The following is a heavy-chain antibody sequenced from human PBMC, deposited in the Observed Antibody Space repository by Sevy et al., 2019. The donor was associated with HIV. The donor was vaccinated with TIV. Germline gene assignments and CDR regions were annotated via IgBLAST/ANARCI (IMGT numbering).Heavy chain of an antibody. Sequence: GGSLRLSCAASGFTFSDYVMHWVRQAPGKGLEWLARISHDTTVKYYADSLNGRFTISRDNSKNTLYLQMNSLRHEDTAVDHCARDADWSLNYWGQGTLVTVSS. V-gene: IGHV3-30*04. D-gene: IGHD3-9*01. CDR1: GFTFSDYV. CDR3: ARDADWSLNY. J-gene: IGHJ4*02. CDR2: ISHDTTVK.